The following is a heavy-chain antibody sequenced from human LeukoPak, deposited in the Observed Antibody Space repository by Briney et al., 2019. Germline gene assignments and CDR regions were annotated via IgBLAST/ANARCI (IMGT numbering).Heavy chain of an antibody. CDR1: GGSISGSTYF. D-gene: IGHD2-15*01. CDR2: IYYSGST. CDR3: ARMSSSG. J-gene: IGHJ4*02. V-gene: IGHV4-39*01. Sequence: PSETLSLTCTVSGGSISGSTYFWGWIRQPPGKGLEWIGSIYYSGSTYQNPSLKSRVTISVDTSKNQFSLKLGSVTAADAAVYYCARMSSSGWGQGTLVTVSS.